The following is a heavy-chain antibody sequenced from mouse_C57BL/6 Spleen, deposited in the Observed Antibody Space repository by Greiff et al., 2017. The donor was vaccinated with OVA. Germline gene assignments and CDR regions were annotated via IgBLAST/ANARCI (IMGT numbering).Heavy chain of an antibody. J-gene: IGHJ4*01. CDR3: AKGDYDEAMDY. D-gene: IGHD2-4*01. Sequence: VMLVESGPGLVQPSQSLSITCTVSGFSLTSYGVHWVRQPPGKGLEWLGVIWSGGSTDYNAAFISRLSISKDNSKSQVFFKMNSLQADDTAIYYCAKGDYDEAMDYWGQGTSVTVSS. CDR1: GFSLTSYG. V-gene: IGHV2-4*01. CDR2: IWSGGST.